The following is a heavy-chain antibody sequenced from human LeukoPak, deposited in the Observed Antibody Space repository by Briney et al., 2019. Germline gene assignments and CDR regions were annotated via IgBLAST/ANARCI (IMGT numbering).Heavy chain of an antibody. Sequence: PGGSLRLSCAASGFTFSSYEMNWVRQAPGKGLEWVSYISSSGSTIYYAYSVKGRFTISRDNAKNSLYLQMNSLRAEDTAVYYCARGGIQLWSAFDYWGQGTLVTISS. D-gene: IGHD5-18*01. CDR3: ARGGIQLWSAFDY. V-gene: IGHV3-48*03. J-gene: IGHJ4*02. CDR1: GFTFSSYE. CDR2: ISSSGSTI.